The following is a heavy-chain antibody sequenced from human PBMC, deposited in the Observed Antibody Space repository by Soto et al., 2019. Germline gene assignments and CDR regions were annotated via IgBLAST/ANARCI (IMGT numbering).Heavy chain of an antibody. Sequence: SETLSLTCAVYGGSFSGYSWSWIRQPPGKGLEWIGYIYHSGSTYYNPSLKSRVTISVDRSKNQFSLKLSSVTAADTAVYYCARVPDRWGQGTLVTISS. CDR2: IYHSGST. CDR3: ARVPDR. CDR1: GGSFSGYS. D-gene: IGHD2-2*01. V-gene: IGHV4-30-2*01. J-gene: IGHJ5*02.